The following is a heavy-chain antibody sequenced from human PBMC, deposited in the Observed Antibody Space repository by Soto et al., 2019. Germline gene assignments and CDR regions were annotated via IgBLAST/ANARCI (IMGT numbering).Heavy chain of an antibody. Sequence: VQLVESGGGVVQPGRSLRLSCAASGFTFSSYAMHWVRQAPGKGLEWVAVISYDGSNKYYADSVKGRFTISRDNSKNSMYLQMKRLSGEDTAVYYCARDSSGYGDYVGYFDYWGQGTLVTVSS. CDR2: ISYDGSNK. J-gene: IGHJ4*02. D-gene: IGHD4-17*01. CDR3: ARDSSGYGDYVGYFDY. V-gene: IGHV3-30-3*01. CDR1: GFTFSSYA.